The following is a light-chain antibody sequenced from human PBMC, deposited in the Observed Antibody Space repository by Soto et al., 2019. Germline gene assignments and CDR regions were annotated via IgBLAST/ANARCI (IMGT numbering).Light chain of an antibody. V-gene: IGKV3-15*01. Sequence: EIVLTQSPATLSVSPGERSTLSCRASQSVSSNLAWYQQKPGQAPRLLIYGASTRATGIPARFSGSGSGTEFTLTISSLPSEDFEVYYCQVRTNWSIAFGRGTRLEIK. CDR2: GAS. CDR1: QSVSSN. CDR3: QVRTNWSIA. J-gene: IGKJ5*01.